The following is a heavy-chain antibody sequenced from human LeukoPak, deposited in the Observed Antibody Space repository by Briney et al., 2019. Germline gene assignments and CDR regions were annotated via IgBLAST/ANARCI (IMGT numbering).Heavy chain of an antibody. CDR3: ARDQPYYYDSSGSDY. Sequence: GGSLRLSCAASGFTFSSYTMNWVRQAPGKGLEWVASISGSGGSTYSADSVKGRFTISRDKSKNTLYLQMNSLRAEDTAVYYCARDQPYYYDSSGSDYWGQGTQVTVSS. CDR1: GFTFSSYT. D-gene: IGHD3-22*01. CDR2: ISGSGGST. J-gene: IGHJ4*02. V-gene: IGHV3-23*01.